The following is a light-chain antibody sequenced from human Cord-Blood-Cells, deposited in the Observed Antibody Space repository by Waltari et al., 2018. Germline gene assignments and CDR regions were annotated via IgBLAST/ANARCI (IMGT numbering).Light chain of an antibody. V-gene: IGLV7-46*01. CDR1: TGAVTSGHY. Sequence: QAVVTQEPSLTVSPGGTVTLTCGSSTGAVTSGHYPSWFQQQPGQAPRTLIYDTSNKHSWTPARFSGSLLGGKAALTLSGAQPEDEAEYYCLLSYSGARGVFGGGTKLTVL. CDR2: DTS. J-gene: IGLJ3*02. CDR3: LLSYSGARGV.